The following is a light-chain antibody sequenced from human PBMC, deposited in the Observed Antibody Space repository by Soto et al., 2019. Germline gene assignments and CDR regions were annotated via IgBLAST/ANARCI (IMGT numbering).Light chain of an antibody. Sequence: QSVLTQPPSASGTPGQRVTISCSGGSSNIGTNAVNWYQQLPGTAPKLLIYNNNQRPSGVPDRFSGSKSGTSASLAISGLQSEDEADYYCAAWGDSLNGYVFGTGTQLTVL. CDR3: AAWGDSLNGYV. J-gene: IGLJ1*01. CDR1: SSNIGTNA. V-gene: IGLV1-44*01. CDR2: NNN.